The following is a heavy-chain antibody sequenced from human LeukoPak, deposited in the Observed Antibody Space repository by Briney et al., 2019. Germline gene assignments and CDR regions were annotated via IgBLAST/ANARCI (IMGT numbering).Heavy chain of an antibody. J-gene: IGHJ4*02. V-gene: IGHV3-7*03. CDR1: GFTLNNYW. D-gene: IGHD6-19*01. CDR3: AKDNRRHYTSGPNPDSLH. Sequence: GGSLRLSCAASGFTLNNYWMGWVRQAPGRGLGWVANINQDGSEKYYVDSVKGRFTISRDNAKNSLYLQMNSLRVEDTAFYYCAKDNRRHYTSGPNPDSLHWGQGALVTVSS. CDR2: INQDGSEK.